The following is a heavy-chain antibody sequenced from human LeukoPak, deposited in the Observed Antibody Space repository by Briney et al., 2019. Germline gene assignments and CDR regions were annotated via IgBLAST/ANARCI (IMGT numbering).Heavy chain of an antibody. CDR3: ARDRVQLERGDAFDI. V-gene: IGHV1-2*02. CDR1: GYTFTGYY. Sequence: ASVKVSCKASGYTFTGYYMHWVRQAPGQGLEWMGWINPNSGGTNYAQKFQGRVTMTRGTSISTAYMELSRLRSDDTAVYYCARDRVQLERGDAFDIWGQGTMVTVSS. J-gene: IGHJ3*02. CDR2: INPNSGGT. D-gene: IGHD1-1*01.